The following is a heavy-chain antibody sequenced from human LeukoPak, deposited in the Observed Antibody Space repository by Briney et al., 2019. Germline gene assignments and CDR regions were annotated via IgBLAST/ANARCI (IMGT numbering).Heavy chain of an antibody. Sequence: PSETLSLTCTVSGGSISSSSYYWGWIRQPPGQGLEWIGSIYYSGSTYYNPSLQSRVTISVDTSKNQFSLKLSSVTAADTAVYYCARQGDIAAAGPPPWGQRTLVTVSS. CDR1: GGSISSSSYY. V-gene: IGHV4-39*01. CDR2: IYYSGST. J-gene: IGHJ5*02. CDR3: ARQGDIAAAGPPP. D-gene: IGHD6-13*01.